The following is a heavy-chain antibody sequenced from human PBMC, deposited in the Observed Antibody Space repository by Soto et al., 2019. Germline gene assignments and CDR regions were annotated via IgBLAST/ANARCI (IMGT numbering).Heavy chain of an antibody. CDR1: GFTFRRYA. V-gene: IGHV3-33*07. Sequence: GGSLRLSCAASGFTFRRYAMYWVRQAPGKGLEWVAVIWYDGSNKNYADSVKGRFTISRDNSKNTLYVEMNSLRAEDTAVYYCARDSGYSSWYYFDYWGQGTLVTVSS. CDR2: IWYDGSNK. CDR3: ARDSGYSSWYYFDY. D-gene: IGHD6-13*01. J-gene: IGHJ4*02.